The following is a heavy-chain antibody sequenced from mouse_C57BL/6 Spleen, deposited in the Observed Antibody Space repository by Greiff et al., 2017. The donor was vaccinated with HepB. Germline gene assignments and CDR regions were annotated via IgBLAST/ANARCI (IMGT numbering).Heavy chain of an antibody. Sequence: DVQLVESGGDLVKPGGSLKLSCAASGFTFSSYGMSWVRQTPDKRLEWVATISSGGSYTYYPDSVKGRFTISRDNAKNTLYLQMSSLKSEDTAMYYCARPFSTTVNWYFDVWGTGTTVTVSS. J-gene: IGHJ1*03. CDR2: ISSGGSYT. D-gene: IGHD1-1*01. CDR3: ARPFSTTVNWYFDV. CDR1: GFTFSSYG. V-gene: IGHV5-6*01.